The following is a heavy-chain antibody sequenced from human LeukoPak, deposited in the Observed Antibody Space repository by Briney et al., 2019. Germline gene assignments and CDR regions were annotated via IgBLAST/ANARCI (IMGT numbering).Heavy chain of an antibody. CDR2: INPNSGGT. CDR3: ARDRDQWLPERCDY. D-gene: IGHD6-19*01. V-gene: IGHV1-2*02. Sequence: ASVKVSCKASGYTFTFYYMHLVRQAPGQGLEWMGWINPNSGGTNYAQRFQGRVTMTRDTSISTAYMELSRLRSDDTAVYYCARDRDQWLPERCDYWGQGTLVTVSS. CDR1: GYTFTFYY. J-gene: IGHJ4*02.